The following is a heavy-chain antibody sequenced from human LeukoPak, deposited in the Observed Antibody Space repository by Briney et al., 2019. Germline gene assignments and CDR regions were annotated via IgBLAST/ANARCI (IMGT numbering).Heavy chain of an antibody. CDR3: ARASPYSYYYDSSGYYYVDY. V-gene: IGHV3-21*05. Sequence: GGSLRLSCAASGFTFSSYSMNWVRQAPGKGLEWVSYISSSSSYIYYADSVKGRFTISRDNAKNSLYLQMNSLRAEDTAVYYCARASPYSYYYDSSGYYYVDYWGQGTLVTVSS. CDR2: ISSSSSYI. J-gene: IGHJ4*02. CDR1: GFTFSSYS. D-gene: IGHD3-22*01.